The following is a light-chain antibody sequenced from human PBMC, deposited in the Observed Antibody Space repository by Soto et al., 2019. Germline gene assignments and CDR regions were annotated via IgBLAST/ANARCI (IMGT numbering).Light chain of an antibody. Sequence: QSVLTQPPSVSAAPGQKVTISCSGSSSNIGNNYVSWYQQLPGTAPKLLIYDNNKRPSGIPDRFSGSKSGTSATLGITGLQTGXEADYYCGTWDSSLSAYVFGTGTKLTVL. CDR1: SSNIGNNY. V-gene: IGLV1-51*01. J-gene: IGLJ1*01. CDR3: GTWDSSLSAYV. CDR2: DNN.